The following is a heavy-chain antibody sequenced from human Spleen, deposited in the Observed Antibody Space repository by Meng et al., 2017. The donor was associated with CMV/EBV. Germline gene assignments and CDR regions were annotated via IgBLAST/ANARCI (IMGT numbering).Heavy chain of an antibody. D-gene: IGHD2-2*01. Sequence: VQLQESGPGLVKPSETLSLTCTVSGGSISSYYWSWIRQPAGKGLEWIGYIHHSGSAYYNPSLKSRVSISVDTSKNQFSLNLNSMTAADTAVYYCASFDHIPRRNYFDYWGQGTLVTVSS. J-gene: IGHJ4*02. CDR2: IHHSGSA. V-gene: IGHV4-59*04. CDR3: ASFDHIPRRNYFDY. CDR1: GGSISSYY.